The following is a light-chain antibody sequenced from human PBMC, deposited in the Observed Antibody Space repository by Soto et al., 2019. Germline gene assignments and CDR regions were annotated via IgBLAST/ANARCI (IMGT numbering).Light chain of an antibody. Sequence: EVVMTQSPGTLSVSPGGRATLSCRARQSLTTNLAWYQQKPGQAPRLLIHDASTRATGIPARFSGSGSGTEFTLTISSLQSEDFAVYYCQQYHYWPPITFGQGTRLEIK. CDR1: QSLTTN. J-gene: IGKJ5*01. CDR3: QQYHYWPPIT. CDR2: DAS. V-gene: IGKV3-15*01.